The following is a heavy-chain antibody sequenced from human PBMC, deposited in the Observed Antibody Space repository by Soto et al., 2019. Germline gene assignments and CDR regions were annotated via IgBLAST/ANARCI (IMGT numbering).Heavy chain of an antibody. CDR2: IKQDGSDK. J-gene: IGHJ4*02. Sequence: GGSLRLSCAASGFNFDNYWMAWVRQAPGKGLEWVANIKQDGSDKNYVDSVKGRFTISRDNAKNSLYLQMSCLRAEDSAVYSCARDTTGIVDYWGQGTLVTVSS. V-gene: IGHV3-7*01. D-gene: IGHD1-1*01. CDR1: GFNFDNYW. CDR3: ARDTTGIVDY.